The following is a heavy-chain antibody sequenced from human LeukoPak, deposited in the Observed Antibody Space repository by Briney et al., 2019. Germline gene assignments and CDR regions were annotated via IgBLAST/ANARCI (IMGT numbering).Heavy chain of an antibody. Sequence: GGSLRLSCAASGFTVSTYYMTWVGQAPGKGLEWVSVIYSGGSTYYTDSVKGRFTVSRDNSKKTLYLQMKSLRAEDTAMYYCARGLGYCTSTTCLLPFDYWGQGTLVTVSS. CDR2: IYSGGST. CDR1: GFTVSTYY. D-gene: IGHD2-2*01. J-gene: IGHJ4*02. CDR3: ARGLGYCTSTTCLLPFDY. V-gene: IGHV3-53*01.